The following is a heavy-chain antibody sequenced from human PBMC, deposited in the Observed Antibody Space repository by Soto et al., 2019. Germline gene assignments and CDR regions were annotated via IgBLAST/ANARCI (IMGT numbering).Heavy chain of an antibody. CDR3: ATSTIDTSTWKQYFYGMDV. CDR1: EDTFTRYV. J-gene: IGHJ6*02. CDR2: INAGNGNT. Sequence: QVQLVQSGAEVKKPGASVKVSCKASEDTFTRYVIHWVRQAPGQRLEWMGWINAGNGNTKYSQNFQGRVTFTRDASASTAYMELSSLRSQDTAVYYCATSTIDTSTWKQYFYGMDVWGQGSTVTVSS. D-gene: IGHD6-13*01. V-gene: IGHV1-3*01.